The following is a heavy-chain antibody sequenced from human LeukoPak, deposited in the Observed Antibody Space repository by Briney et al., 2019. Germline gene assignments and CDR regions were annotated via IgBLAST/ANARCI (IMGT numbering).Heavy chain of an antibody. CDR3: AKGQVTTYSSRPYYFDY. D-gene: IGHD6-13*01. CDR2: TSYDGSNK. CDR1: GFTFSRYG. V-gene: IGHV3-30*18. Sequence: PGRSLRLSCAASGFTFSRYGMHWVRQAPGKGLEWVADTSYDGSNKYYADSAKGRFTISRDNSKNTLYLQMNSLRAEDTAVYYCAKGQVTTYSSRPYYFDYWGQGTLVTVSS. J-gene: IGHJ4*02.